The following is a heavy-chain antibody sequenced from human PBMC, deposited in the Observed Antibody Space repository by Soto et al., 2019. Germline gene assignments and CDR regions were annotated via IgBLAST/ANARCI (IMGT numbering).Heavy chain of an antibody. CDR2: ISAYNGNT. V-gene: IGHV1-18*04. CDR1: GYTFTSYG. D-gene: IGHD3-3*01. CDR3: ARDRDYDFWSGYYIGAYYYYYYGMDV. Sequence: ASVKVSCNASGYTFTSYGISWVRQAPGQGLEWLGWISAYNGNTNYAQKLQGRVTMTTDTSTSTAYMELRSQRSDDAAVYYCARDRDYDFWSGYYIGAYYYYYYGMDVWGQGTTVTVSS. J-gene: IGHJ6*02.